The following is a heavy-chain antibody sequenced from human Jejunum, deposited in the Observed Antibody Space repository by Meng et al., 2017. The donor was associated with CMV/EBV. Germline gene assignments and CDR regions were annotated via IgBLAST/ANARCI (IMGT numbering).Heavy chain of an antibody. V-gene: IGHV4-34*01. D-gene: IGHD3-10*01. CDR3: ARGGPHQSGFDF. CDR1: GGSVNINY. CDR2: ISHIANA. J-gene: IGHJ4*02. Sequence: CASYGGSVNINYWSWVRQPPGKRVKWLRQISHIANANYNPSIRSRLTVSVQTSKNQFTLNLTSVAAADTAVYYCARGGPHQSGFDFWGQGTLVTVSS.